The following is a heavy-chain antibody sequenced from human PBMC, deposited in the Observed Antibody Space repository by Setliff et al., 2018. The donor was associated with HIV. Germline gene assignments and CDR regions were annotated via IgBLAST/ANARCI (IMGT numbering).Heavy chain of an antibody. D-gene: IGHD2-2*01. CDR2: IYSSGST. CDR1: GGSISSYY. V-gene: IGHV4-4*07. Sequence: PSETLSLPCTVSGGSISSYYGSWIRQSAGKGQEWIGRIYSSGSTNYNPSLKSRVTMSVDTSKNQFSLRLSSVTAADTAVYYCAREVRVVLPAAASGNYYYYYMDVWGKGTTVTVSS. J-gene: IGHJ6*03. CDR3: AREVRVVLPAAASGNYYYYYMDV.